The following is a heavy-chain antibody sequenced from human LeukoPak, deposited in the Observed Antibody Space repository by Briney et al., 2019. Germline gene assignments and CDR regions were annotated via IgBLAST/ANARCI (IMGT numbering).Heavy chain of an antibody. V-gene: IGHV5-51*01. CDR1: GYSFTSYW. D-gene: IGHD4-17*01. Sequence: GESLKISCKGSGYSFTSYWIGWVRQMPGKGLEWMGIIYPGDSDTRYSPSFQGQVTISADKSISTAYLQWSSLKALDTAMYYCARRADYGDYDVDGWDYWGQGTLVTVSS. J-gene: IGHJ4*02. CDR2: IYPGDSDT. CDR3: ARRADYGDYDVDGWDY.